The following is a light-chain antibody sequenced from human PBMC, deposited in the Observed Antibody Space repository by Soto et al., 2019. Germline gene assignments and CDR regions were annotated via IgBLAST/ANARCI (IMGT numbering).Light chain of an antibody. V-gene: IGKV3-20*01. CDR3: QQYGSSRT. J-gene: IGKJ1*01. Sequence: EIVLTQSPGTLSLSPGERATLSCRASQSVSSSYLAWYQQKPGQAPXLLIYGASSRATGIPDRFSGSGSGTDFTLTISRLEPEDFAVYDCQQYGSSRTFGQGTKVDIK. CDR1: QSVSSSY. CDR2: GAS.